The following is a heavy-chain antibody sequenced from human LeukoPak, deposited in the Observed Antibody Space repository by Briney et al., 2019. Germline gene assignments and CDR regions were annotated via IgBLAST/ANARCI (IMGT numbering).Heavy chain of an antibody. CDR2: IYTSGST. D-gene: IGHD6-19*01. Sequence: SETLSLTCTVSGGSISSYYWSWIRQPAGKGLEWIGRIYTSGSTNYNPSLKSRVTMSVDTSKNQFSLKLSSVTAADTAVYYCARRGSSGWGKYFQHWGQGTLVTVSS. CDR1: GGSISSYY. J-gene: IGHJ1*01. CDR3: ARRGSSGWGKYFQH. V-gene: IGHV4-4*07.